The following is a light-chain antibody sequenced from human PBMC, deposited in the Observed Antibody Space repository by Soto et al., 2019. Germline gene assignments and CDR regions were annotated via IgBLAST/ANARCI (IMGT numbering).Light chain of an antibody. CDR1: QSVNNNY. J-gene: IGKJ1*01. V-gene: IGKV3-20*01. Sequence: EIVLTQSPGTLSLFPGGRATLSCRASQSVNNNYLAWYQQKPGQPPRLLLFGASNRATGISDRFSGSGSGTDFTLTISRLEPEDFAVYYCQQYGSKPWTCGQGTEVEVK. CDR2: GAS. CDR3: QQYGSKPWT.